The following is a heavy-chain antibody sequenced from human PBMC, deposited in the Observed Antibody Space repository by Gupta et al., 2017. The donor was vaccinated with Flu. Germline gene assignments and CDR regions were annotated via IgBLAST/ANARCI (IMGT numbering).Heavy chain of an antibody. D-gene: IGHD6-19*01. J-gene: IGHJ2*01. CDR2: IWATEYTT. Sequence: QAPGKGREWVAEIWATEYTTEYADFVRGRCTVSRDESKNTVYLHMTSLRGEDTAVCFCARNSDTSGQTWYFDFWGRGTLVTVSS. CDR3: ARNSDTSGQTWYFDF. V-gene: IGHV3-33*01.